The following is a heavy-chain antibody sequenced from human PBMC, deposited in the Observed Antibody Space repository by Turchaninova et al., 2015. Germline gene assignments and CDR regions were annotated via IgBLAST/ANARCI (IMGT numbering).Heavy chain of an antibody. CDR1: GYTCADYS. Sequence: QVLLVQPASDLVKPGTAVRRSCNTAGYTCADYSMKWVRQGPGQGLGWIGWINTITGNPTDAQGFRGRFVFSLDTSASTAYLQISGLKDEDTAVYYCALLYGSGQSIRFDSWGQGTLVTVSS. V-gene: IGHV7-4-1*02. CDR3: ALLYGSGQSIRFDS. D-gene: IGHD3-10*01. J-gene: IGHJ4*02. CDR2: INTITGNP.